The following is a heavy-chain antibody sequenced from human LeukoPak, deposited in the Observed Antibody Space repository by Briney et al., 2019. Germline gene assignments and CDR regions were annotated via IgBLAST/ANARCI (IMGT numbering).Heavy chain of an antibody. V-gene: IGHV3-21*01. CDR3: ARGSWLKYYFDY. Sequence: PGGSLRLSCSAFGFAFDKYAMNWVRQAPGKGLEWVSSISSSSSYIYYADSVKGRFTISRDNAKNSLYLQMNSLRAEDTAVYYCARGSWLKYYFDYWGQGTLVTVSS. CDR1: GFAFDKYA. D-gene: IGHD6-13*01. J-gene: IGHJ4*02. CDR2: ISSSSSYI.